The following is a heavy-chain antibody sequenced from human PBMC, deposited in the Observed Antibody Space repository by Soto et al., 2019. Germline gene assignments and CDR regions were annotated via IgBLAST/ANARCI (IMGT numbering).Heavy chain of an antibody. CDR2: ISGYNGNT. J-gene: IGHJ4*02. CDR1: GYTLTSYF. V-gene: IGHV1-18*01. Sequence: QVQLVQSGAEVKKPGASVKVSCKASGYTLTSYFISWVRQAPGQGLEWMGWISGYNGNTNSVQKLQGRVTMSTDTSTSTADMDLRSRRSDDTAVYYCAMDLPPSDYWGQGTLVTVSS. CDR3: AMDLPPSDY. D-gene: IGHD2-2*03.